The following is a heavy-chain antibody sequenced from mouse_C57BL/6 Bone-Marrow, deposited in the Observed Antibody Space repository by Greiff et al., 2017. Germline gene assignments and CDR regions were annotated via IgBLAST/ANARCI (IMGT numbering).Heavy chain of an antibody. D-gene: IGHD2-4*01. CDR1: GITFSDYG. CDR3: ARGGLPWFAY. V-gene: IGHV5-17*01. Sequence: EVKLMESGGGLVKPGGSLKLSCAASGITFSDYGMHWVRQAPEKGPEWVAYISSGSSTIYYADTVKGRFTISRDNAKNTLFLQMTSLRSEDTAMYYCARGGLPWFAYWGQGTLVTVSA. CDR2: ISSGSSTI. J-gene: IGHJ3*01.